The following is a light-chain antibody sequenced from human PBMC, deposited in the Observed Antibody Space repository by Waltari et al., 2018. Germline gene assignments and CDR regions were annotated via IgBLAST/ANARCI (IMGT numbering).Light chain of an antibody. CDR2: EVN. Sequence: QSALTQPASVSGSPGQSITISCTGSSSDVGGYNYVSWYQQYPGKVPKILIYEVNNRPSGVLCRFSGSNAGNTSSLTIFGLQADDEAYYYCSSFTSRHLYVFGTGTAVTVL. CDR3: SSFTSRHLYV. CDR1: SSDVGGYNY. J-gene: IGLJ1*01. V-gene: IGLV2-14*01.